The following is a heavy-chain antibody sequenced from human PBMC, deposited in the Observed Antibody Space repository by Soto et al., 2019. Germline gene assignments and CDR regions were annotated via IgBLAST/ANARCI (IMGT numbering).Heavy chain of an antibody. Sequence: GESLKISCAASGFTFSTYAMSWVRQAPKKGLEWVSAVSAGGTSTYYAVSVEGRFTIYRDNSKNILFLQMDTLRADDTALYYCARGTYGDYDLWGQGTLVTVSS. J-gene: IGHJ4*02. D-gene: IGHD4-17*01. CDR3: ARGTYGDYDL. CDR1: GFTFSTYA. V-gene: IGHV3-23*01. CDR2: VSAGGTST.